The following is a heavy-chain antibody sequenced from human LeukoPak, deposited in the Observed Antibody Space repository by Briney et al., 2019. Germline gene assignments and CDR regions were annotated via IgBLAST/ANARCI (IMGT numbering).Heavy chain of an antibody. D-gene: IGHD3-22*01. CDR2: ISYDGSHK. J-gene: IGHJ4*02. Sequence: PGGSLRLSCAASGFTVSSNYMSWVRQAPGKGLEWVAVISYDGSHKYYADSVKGRFTISRDNSKNTLYLQMNSLRAEDTAVYYCARGRPLDYYDSSGYYPFDYWGQGTLVTVSS. V-gene: IGHV3-30-3*01. CDR3: ARGRPLDYYDSSGYYPFDY. CDR1: GFTVSSNY.